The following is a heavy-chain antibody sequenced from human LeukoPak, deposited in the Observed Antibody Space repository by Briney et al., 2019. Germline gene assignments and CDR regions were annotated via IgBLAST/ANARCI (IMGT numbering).Heavy chain of an antibody. D-gene: IGHD2-21*02. CDR1: GGSISTGYYS. Sequence: PSQTLSLTCAVSGGSISTGYYSWTWIRQPPGKGLEWIGYIYHSGSIYYNPSLTSRVTISVDRSKNQFSLELSSVTAADTAVYYCARGSRVTTHADIFDSWGQGTLVTVSS. V-gene: IGHV4-30-2*01. CDR2: IYHSGSI. CDR3: ARGSRVTTHADIFDS. J-gene: IGHJ4*02.